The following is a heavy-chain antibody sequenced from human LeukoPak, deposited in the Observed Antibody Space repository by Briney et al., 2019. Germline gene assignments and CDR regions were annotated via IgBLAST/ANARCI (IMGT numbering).Heavy chain of an antibody. CDR3: ARDSGYSYGFYYYYGMDV. J-gene: IGHJ6*02. Sequence: PGGSLRLSCAASGFTVSSNYMSWVRQAPGKGLEWVSVIYSGGSTYYADSVKGRFTISRDNSKNTLYLQMNSLRAEDTAVCYCARDSGYSYGFYYYYGMDVWGQGTTVTVSS. D-gene: IGHD5-18*01. CDR1: GFTVSSNY. CDR2: IYSGGST. V-gene: IGHV3-53*01.